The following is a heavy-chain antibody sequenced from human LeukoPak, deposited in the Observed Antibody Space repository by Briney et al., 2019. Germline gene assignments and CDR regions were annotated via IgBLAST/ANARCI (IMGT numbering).Heavy chain of an antibody. CDR2: ISSSSSYI. CDR1: GFTFNNYN. Sequence: GGSLRLSCAASGFTFNNYNINWVRQAPGKGLEWVSSISSSSSYIYYADSVKGRFTISRDNSKNTLYLQMNSLRAEDTAVYYCAKGRYHLATVTLLDYWGQGTLVTVSS. V-gene: IGHV3-21*01. J-gene: IGHJ4*02. CDR3: AKGRYHLATVTLLDY. D-gene: IGHD4-17*01.